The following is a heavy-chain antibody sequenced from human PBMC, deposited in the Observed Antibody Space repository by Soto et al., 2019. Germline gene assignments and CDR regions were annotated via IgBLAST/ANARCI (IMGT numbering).Heavy chain of an antibody. CDR1: GVSIHNSHSF. D-gene: IGHD2-21*01. CDR2: VYYSGGA. V-gene: IGHV4-39*01. CDR3: GRVVEGATRHTDFDS. J-gene: IGHJ5*01. Sequence: QVHLQESGPGLVKPSENLSLTCAVSGVSIHNSHSFWGWIRQPPGKGLEFIANVYYSGGAHYNPSFKSRVTISVDTATNQVSLRMSSVTAADTAVYFCGRVVEGATRHTDFDSWGQGTLVTVSS.